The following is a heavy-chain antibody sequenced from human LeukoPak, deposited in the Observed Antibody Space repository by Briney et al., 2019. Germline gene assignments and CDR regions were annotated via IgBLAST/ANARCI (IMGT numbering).Heavy chain of an antibody. Sequence: TSETLSLTCAVYGGSFSGYYWSWIRQPPGKGLEWIGEINHSGSTNYNPSLKSRVTISVDTSKNQFSLKLSSVTAADTAVYYCARVSTRGYSYGYFDYWGQGTLVTVSS. CDR1: GGSFSGYY. J-gene: IGHJ4*02. CDR2: INHSGST. CDR3: ARVSTRGYSYGYFDY. V-gene: IGHV4-34*01. D-gene: IGHD5-18*01.